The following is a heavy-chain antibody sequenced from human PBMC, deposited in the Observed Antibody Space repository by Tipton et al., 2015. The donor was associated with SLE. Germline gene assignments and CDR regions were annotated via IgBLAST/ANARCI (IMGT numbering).Heavy chain of an antibody. J-gene: IGHJ3*02. D-gene: IGHD1-1*01. CDR3: ARDWAKLERDGLDI. V-gene: IGHV3-48*02. Sequence: GSLRLSCAASGFTFSSYSMNWVRQAPGKGLEWVSYISSSSGSTIYYADSVKGRFTISRDNANSSVYLQMNSLREEDTAVYYCARDWAKLERDGLDIWGQGTVVTVSP. CDR2: ISSSSGSTI. CDR1: GFTFSSYS.